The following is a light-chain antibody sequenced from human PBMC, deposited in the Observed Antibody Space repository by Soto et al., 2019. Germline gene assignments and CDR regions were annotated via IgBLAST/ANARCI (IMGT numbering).Light chain of an antibody. V-gene: IGKV1-8*01. CDR2: AAS. CDR1: QGISSS. CDR3: QQSYSTPSIT. Sequence: AIRMTQSPSSFSASTGDRVTITCRASQGISSSLALYQQKPGKAPKLLIYAASSLQSGVASRFSGSGSGTDFTLTISSLQPEDFATYDCQQSYSTPSITFGQGTRLEIK. J-gene: IGKJ5*01.